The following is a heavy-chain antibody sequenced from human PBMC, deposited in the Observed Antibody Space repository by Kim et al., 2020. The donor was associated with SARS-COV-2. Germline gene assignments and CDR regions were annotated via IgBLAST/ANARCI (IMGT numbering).Heavy chain of an antibody. CDR2: FMPNRGGT. Sequence: ASVKVSCKASGYTFSDNYIDWVRQAPGQGLAWMGRFMPNRGGTNYLQKFQGRVTMTRDTSLSVVSMELSRLTSHYTAVYYCSMSYPSSVLVQAPTVPFSS. V-gene: IGHV1-2*06. CDR1: GYTFSDNY. CDR3: SMSYPSSV. D-gene: IGHD3-10*02. J-gene: IGHJ6*02.